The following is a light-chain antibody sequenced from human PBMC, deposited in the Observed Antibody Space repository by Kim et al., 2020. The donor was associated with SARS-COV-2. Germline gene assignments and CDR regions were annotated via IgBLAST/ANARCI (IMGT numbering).Light chain of an antibody. Sequence: EIVMTQSPATLSVSPGERATLSCRASQSVSSNLAWYQQKPGQAPRLLIYGASTRATGIPARFSGSGSGTEFTLTISSLQSEDFAVYYCQQYNNWPYTFGQGTKLRS. CDR1: QSVSSN. J-gene: IGKJ2*01. CDR2: GAS. CDR3: QQYNNWPYT. V-gene: IGKV3-15*01.